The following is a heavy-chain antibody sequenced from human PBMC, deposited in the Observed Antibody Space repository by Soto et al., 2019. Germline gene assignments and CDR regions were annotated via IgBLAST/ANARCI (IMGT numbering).Heavy chain of an antibody. J-gene: IGHJ6*02. CDR2: INHSGST. D-gene: IGHD4-17*01. CDR3: ARLETPATGEDGMDV. Sequence: QVQLQQWGAGLLKPSETLSLTCAVYGGSFSGYYWSWIRQPPGKGLEWIGEINHSGSTNYNPSLKSRVTISVDTSKNQFPLKLSSVTAADTAVYYCARLETPATGEDGMDVWGQGTTVTVSS. V-gene: IGHV4-34*01. CDR1: GGSFSGYY.